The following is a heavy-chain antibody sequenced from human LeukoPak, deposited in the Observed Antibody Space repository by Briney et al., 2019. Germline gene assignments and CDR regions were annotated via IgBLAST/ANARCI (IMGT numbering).Heavy chain of an antibody. CDR1: GFTFSSYS. J-gene: IGHJ6*02. Sequence: GGSLRLSCAASGFTFSSYSMNWVRQAPGKGLEWVSSISSSTSYICYADSVKGRFTISRDNAKSSLYLQMNSLRAEDTAVYYCARGGGSYGMDVWGQGTTVTVSS. D-gene: IGHD5-12*01. CDR2: ISSSTSYI. CDR3: ARGGGSYGMDV. V-gene: IGHV3-21*01.